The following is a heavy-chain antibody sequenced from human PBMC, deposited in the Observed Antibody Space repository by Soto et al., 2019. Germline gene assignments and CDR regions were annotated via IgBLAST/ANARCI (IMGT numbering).Heavy chain of an antibody. D-gene: IGHD1-26*01. Sequence: EVQLVESGGGLVQPGGSLRLSCAASGCTFSNFWMSWVRQAPGKGLEWVANIKQDGSEKYYVDSVKGRFIISRDNAKDSLYLQMNSLRAEDTAVYYCARDGTWGQGTLVTVSS. CDR2: IKQDGSEK. CDR1: GCTFSNFW. J-gene: IGHJ4*02. V-gene: IGHV3-7*01. CDR3: ARDGT.